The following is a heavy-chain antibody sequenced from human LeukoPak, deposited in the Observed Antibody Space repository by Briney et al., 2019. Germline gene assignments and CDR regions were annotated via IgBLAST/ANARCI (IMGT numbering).Heavy chain of an antibody. CDR2: IYYTGST. D-gene: IGHD6-13*01. J-gene: IGHJ4*02. CDR3: ARDRAAAGTRYFDY. V-gene: IGHV4-31*03. Sequence: PSQTLSLTCTVSGGSISSGAYYWSWIRQHPGKGLDYIGYIYYTGSTYYNPSLPSLTSRVTMSLDTSKNQFSLKLNSVTAADTAVYYCARDRAAAGTRYFDYWGQGTLVTVSS. CDR1: GGSISSGAYY.